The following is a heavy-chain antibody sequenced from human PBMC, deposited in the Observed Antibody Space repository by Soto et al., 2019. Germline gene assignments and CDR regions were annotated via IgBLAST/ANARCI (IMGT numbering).Heavy chain of an antibody. Sequence: SETLSLTCTVSGGSVSSGSYYWSWIRQPPGKGLEWIGYIYYSGSTNYNPSLKSRVTISVDTSKNQFSLKVSSVTAADTAVYYCARDSGIVVEPVDMRYYYYGMDVWGQGTMVTVSS. D-gene: IGHD2-2*01. CDR3: ARDSGIVVEPVDMRYYYYGMDV. CDR1: GGSVSSGSYY. J-gene: IGHJ6*02. CDR2: IYYSGST. V-gene: IGHV4-61*01.